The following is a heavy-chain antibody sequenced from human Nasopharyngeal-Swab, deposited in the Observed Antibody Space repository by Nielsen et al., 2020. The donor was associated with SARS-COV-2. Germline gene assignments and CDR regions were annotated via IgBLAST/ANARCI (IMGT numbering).Heavy chain of an antibody. CDR2: ISAHNGNT. CDR3: ATSLHIINTSHTFDY. D-gene: IGHD1-14*01. V-gene: IGHV1-18*03. J-gene: IGHJ4*02. CDR1: GYTFSNYG. Sequence: ASVKVSCKASGYTFSNYGITWVRQAPGQGLEWMGWISAHNGNTKYAPRLQGRVTMTTDTSTNTAYMELRSLRSDDMAMYYCATSLHIINTSHTFDYWGQGTLVTVSS.